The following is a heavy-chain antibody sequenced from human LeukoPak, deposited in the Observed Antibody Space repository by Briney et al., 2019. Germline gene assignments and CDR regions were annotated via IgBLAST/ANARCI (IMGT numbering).Heavy chain of an antibody. CDR1: GGSISSGDYY. Sequence: SETLSLTCTVSGGSISSGDYYWSWIRQPPGKGLEWIGYIYYSGSTYYNLSLKSRVTISVDTSKNQFSLKLSSVTAADTAVYYCAREPRTTVTTDYWGQGTLVTVSS. CDR3: AREPRTTVTTDY. D-gene: IGHD4-17*01. CDR2: IYYSGST. J-gene: IGHJ4*02. V-gene: IGHV4-30-4*01.